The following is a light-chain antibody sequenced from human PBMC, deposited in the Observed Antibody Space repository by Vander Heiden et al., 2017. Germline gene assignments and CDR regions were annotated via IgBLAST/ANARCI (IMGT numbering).Light chain of an antibody. CDR3: QQYYSPLT. CDR1: QSVLYSSNNKNY. J-gene: IGKJ3*01. CDR2: WAS. Sequence: DLVMTQSPDSLAVSLGERATIHCKSSQSVLYSSNNKNYLAWYQQKPGQPPKLLIYWASTRESGVPDRFSSSGSGTDFTLTISSLQAEDVAVYYCQQYYSPLTFGPGTKVDIK. V-gene: IGKV4-1*01.